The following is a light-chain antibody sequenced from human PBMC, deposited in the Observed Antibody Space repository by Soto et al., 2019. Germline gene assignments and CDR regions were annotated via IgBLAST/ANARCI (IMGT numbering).Light chain of an antibody. V-gene: IGKV1-39*01. CDR3: QQSYSTPPWT. CDR1: QSISSY. J-gene: IGKJ1*01. Sequence: DIQMTQSPSSLSASVGDRVTITCRASQSISSYLNWYQQKPGKAPMLLIYAASSLQSGVPSRFSGRGSGTDFTLTISSLQPEDFATYYCQQSYSTPPWTFGQGTKVEIK. CDR2: AAS.